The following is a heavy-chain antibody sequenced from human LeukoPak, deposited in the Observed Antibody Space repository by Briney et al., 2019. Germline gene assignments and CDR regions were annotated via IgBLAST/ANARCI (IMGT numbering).Heavy chain of an antibody. CDR2: IYTSGST. Sequence: SETLSLTCTVSGGSISSYYWSWIRQPAGKGLEWIGRIYTSGSTNYNPSLKSRVTMSVDTSKNQFSLKLSSVTAADTAVYYCARGGGPLGYSSGWELGNFDYWGQGTLVTVSS. CDR1: GGSISSYY. J-gene: IGHJ4*02. CDR3: ARGGGPLGYSSGWELGNFDY. V-gene: IGHV4-4*07. D-gene: IGHD6-19*01.